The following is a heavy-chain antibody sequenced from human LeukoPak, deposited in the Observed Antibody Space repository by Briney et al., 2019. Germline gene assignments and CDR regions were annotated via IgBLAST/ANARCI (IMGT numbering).Heavy chain of an antibody. CDR2: IYYSGST. V-gene: IGHV4-59*08. CDR3: ASVPPGLDAFDI. J-gene: IGHJ3*02. CDR1: GGPISSYY. Sequence: SETLSLTCTVSGGPISSYYWSWIRQPPGKGLEWIGYIYYSGSTNYNPSLKSRVTISVDTSKNQFSLKLSSVTAADTAVYYCASVPPGLDAFDIWGQGTMVTVSS.